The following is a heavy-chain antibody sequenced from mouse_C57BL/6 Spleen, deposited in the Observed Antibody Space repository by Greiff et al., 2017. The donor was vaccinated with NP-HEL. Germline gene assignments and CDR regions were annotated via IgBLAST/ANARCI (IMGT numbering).Heavy chain of an antibody. V-gene: IGHV3-6*01. J-gene: IGHJ4*01. CDR1: GYSITSGYY. Sequence: LQESGPGLVKPSQSLSLTCSVTGYSITSGYYWNWIRQFPGNKLEWMGYISYDGSNNYNPSLKNRISITRDTSKNQFFLKLNSVTTEDTATYYCAREGNYYDYFYYAMDYWGQGTSVTVSS. D-gene: IGHD2-4*01. CDR2: ISYDGSN. CDR3: AREGNYYDYFYYAMDY.